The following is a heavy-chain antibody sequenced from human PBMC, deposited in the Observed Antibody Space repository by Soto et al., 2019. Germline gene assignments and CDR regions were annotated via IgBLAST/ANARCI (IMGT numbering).Heavy chain of an antibody. CDR3: AREFVVPADKVDNWFDP. CDR1: GGSISSGGYY. J-gene: IGHJ5*02. D-gene: IGHD2-2*01. CDR2: IYYSGST. V-gene: IGHV4-31*03. Sequence: SETLSLTCTVSGGSISSGGYYWSWIRQHPGKGLEWIGYIYYSGSTYYNPSLRSRVTISVDTSKNQFSLKLSSVTAADTAVYYCAREFVVPADKVDNWFDPWGQGTLVTVSS.